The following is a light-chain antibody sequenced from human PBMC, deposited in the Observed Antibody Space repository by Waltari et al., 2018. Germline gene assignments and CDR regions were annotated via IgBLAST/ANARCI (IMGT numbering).Light chain of an antibody. CDR1: SSDVGGYNY. Sequence: QSALTQPASVSGSPGQSITISCTGTSSDVGGYNYVSWYQQHPGKAPKLMIYDVRNRPSGVYKRSSGAKSGNTASLTISGLQAEDEADYYCSSYTSSSTLVFGGGTKLTVL. CDR2: DVR. J-gene: IGLJ2*01. V-gene: IGLV2-14*03. CDR3: SSYTSSSTLV.